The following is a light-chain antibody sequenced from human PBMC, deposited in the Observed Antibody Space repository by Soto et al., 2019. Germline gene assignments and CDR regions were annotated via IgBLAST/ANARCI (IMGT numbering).Light chain of an antibody. CDR2: GNY. CDR1: SSNIGAGYD. CDR3: QSYDSSLSGQGV. Sequence: QSVLTQPPSVSGVPGQRVTISCTGSSSNIGAGYDVHWYQQLPGTAPKLLIYGNYNRPSGVPDRFSGSKSGTSASLAITGLQAEDEANYYCQSYDSSLSGQGVFGGGTKLTVL. J-gene: IGLJ3*02. V-gene: IGLV1-40*01.